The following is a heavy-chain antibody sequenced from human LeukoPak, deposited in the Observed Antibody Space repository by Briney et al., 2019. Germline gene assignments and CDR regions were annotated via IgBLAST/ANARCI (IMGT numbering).Heavy chain of an antibody. Sequence: GGSLRLSCAASGFTFSSYAMSWVRQAPGKGLEWVSAISGGGGTTYYADSVKGRFTISRDNSKNTLYLQVNSLRVEDTAVYYCAKARVTGTTTLAYWGQGTLVTVSS. CDR3: AKARVTGTTTLAY. D-gene: IGHD1-7*01. J-gene: IGHJ4*02. V-gene: IGHV3-23*01. CDR2: ISGGGGTT. CDR1: GFTFSSYA.